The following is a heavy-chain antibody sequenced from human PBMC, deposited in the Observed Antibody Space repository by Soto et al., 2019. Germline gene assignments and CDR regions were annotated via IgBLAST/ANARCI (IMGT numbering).Heavy chain of an antibody. CDR2: IKQDGSMK. CDR1: GFTFSTYW. Sequence: PGGSLRLSCADSGFTFSTYWMSWVRQAPGKGLEWVANIKQDGSMKIYVDLVRGRFTISRDNAKNSLYLQMSGLRAEDTAVYYCARDATGGYFDSWGQGTLVTVS. V-gene: IGHV3-7*01. J-gene: IGHJ4*02. D-gene: IGHD2-8*02. CDR3: ARDATGGYFDS.